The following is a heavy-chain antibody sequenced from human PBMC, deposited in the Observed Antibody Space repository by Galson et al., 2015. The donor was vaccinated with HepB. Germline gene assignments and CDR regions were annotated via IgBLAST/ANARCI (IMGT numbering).Heavy chain of an antibody. CDR3: ARTNDYGDYYFEY. V-gene: IGHV1-18*04. Sequence: SVKVSCKASGYTFTGYYIHWVRQAPGQGLEWMGWISAYNGNTEYAQKFQGRVSMTTDTPTSTAYMELRSLRSDDTAIYYCARTNDYGDYYFEYWGQGTLIAVSS. CDR1: GYTFTGYY. CDR2: ISAYNGNT. D-gene: IGHD4-17*01. J-gene: IGHJ4*02.